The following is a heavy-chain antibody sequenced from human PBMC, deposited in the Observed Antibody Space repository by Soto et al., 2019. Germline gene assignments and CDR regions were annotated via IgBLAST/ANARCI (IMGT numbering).Heavy chain of an antibody. CDR3: AAAVLCDGVSAAMYYYYMDV. V-gene: IGHV1-58*02. D-gene: IGHD2-2*01. Sequence: SVKVSCKASGFTFTSSAMRWVRQARGQRLEGIGWIVVGSGNTNHAQKFQERVTITRDMSTSTAYLELSSLRSEDTAVYYCAAAVLCDGVSAAMYYYYMDVWGKGTTVTVSS. J-gene: IGHJ6*03. CDR2: IVVGSGNT. CDR1: GFTFTSSA.